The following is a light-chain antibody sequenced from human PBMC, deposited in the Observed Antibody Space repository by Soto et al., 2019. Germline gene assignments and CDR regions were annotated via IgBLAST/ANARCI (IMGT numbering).Light chain of an antibody. CDR2: GNN. CDR3: AAWDDSLNGRV. V-gene: IGLV1-44*01. CDR1: SSNIGSNP. Sequence: QSVLTQPPSASGTPGQRVTISCSVSSSNIGSNPVNWYQQLPGTAPKLLIYGNNQRPSGVPDRFSGSKSGTSAFLAISGLQSEDEADYYCAAWDDSLNGRVFGGGTKLTVL. J-gene: IGLJ3*02.